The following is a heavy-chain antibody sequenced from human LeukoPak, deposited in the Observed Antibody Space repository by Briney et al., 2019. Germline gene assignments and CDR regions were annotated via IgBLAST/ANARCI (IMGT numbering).Heavy chain of an antibody. V-gene: IGHV3-23*01. CDR1: GFTLSSYA. Sequence: PGGSLRLSCAASGFTLSSYAMSWVRQAPGKGLEWVSAISASGGSTYYADSVKGRFTISRDNSKNTLFLQMNSLRVEDTAVYYCAKEIKTMGGPIDYWGQGTLVTVSS. CDR3: AKEIKTMGGPIDY. CDR2: ISASGGST. J-gene: IGHJ4*02. D-gene: IGHD3-16*01.